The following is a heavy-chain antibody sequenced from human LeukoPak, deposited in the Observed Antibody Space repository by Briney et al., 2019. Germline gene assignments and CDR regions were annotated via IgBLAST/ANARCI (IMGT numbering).Heavy chain of an antibody. J-gene: IGHJ4*02. CDR2: IYSSGST. CDR1: GDSISGNY. V-gene: IGHV4-59*01. Sequence: PSETLSLTCTVSGDSISGNYWSWIREPSGKGLEWIGYIYSSGSTKYNPSLKSRVTISVDTSKNQFSLKLSSVAAADTAVYYCARTRHSGSLDYWGQGTLVTVSS. CDR3: ARTRHSGSLDY. D-gene: IGHD3-10*01.